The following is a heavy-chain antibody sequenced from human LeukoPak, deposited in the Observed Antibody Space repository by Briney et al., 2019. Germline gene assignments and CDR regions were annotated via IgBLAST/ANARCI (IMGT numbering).Heavy chain of an antibody. D-gene: IGHD4-23*01. J-gene: IGHJ4*02. V-gene: IGHV3-7*03. Sequence: GGSLRLSCAASGFTFSSYWMNWARQAPGKGLEWVASINHNGNVNYYVDSVKGRFTISRDNAKNSLYLQMSNLRAEDTAVYYCAKEPTVVTDFDYWGQGTLVTVSS. CDR3: AKEPTVVTDFDY. CDR1: GFTFSSYW. CDR2: INHNGNVN.